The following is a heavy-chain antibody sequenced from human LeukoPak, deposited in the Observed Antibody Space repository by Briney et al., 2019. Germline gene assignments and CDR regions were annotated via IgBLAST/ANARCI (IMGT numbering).Heavy chain of an antibody. J-gene: IGHJ4*02. D-gene: IGHD1-7*01. CDR3: AKARERDNWNYSPPDFDY. V-gene: IGHV3-23*01. CDR1: GFTFSSYA. CDR2: ISGSGGST. Sequence: QAGGSLRLSCAASGFTFSSYAMSWVRQAPGKGLEWVSAISGSGGSTYYADSVKGRFTISRDNSKNTLYLQMNSLRAEDTAVYYCAKARERDNWNYSPPDFDYWGQGTLVTVSS.